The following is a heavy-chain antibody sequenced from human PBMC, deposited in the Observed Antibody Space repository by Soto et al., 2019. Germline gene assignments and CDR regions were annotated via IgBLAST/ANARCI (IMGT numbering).Heavy chain of an antibody. J-gene: IGHJ6*03. Sequence: QVQLQESGPGLVKPSGPLSLTCAVSGGSISSSNWWSWVRQPPGKGLEWIGEIYLGGSTNYNPSLKSVVTISMDKSNKQVVQEVTSVTAADTAVYSCARHWQGYYMDVWGQGTTVTVSS. CDR1: GGSISSSNW. D-gene: IGHD1-1*01. V-gene: IGHV4-4*02. CDR2: IYLGGST. CDR3: ARHWQGYYMDV.